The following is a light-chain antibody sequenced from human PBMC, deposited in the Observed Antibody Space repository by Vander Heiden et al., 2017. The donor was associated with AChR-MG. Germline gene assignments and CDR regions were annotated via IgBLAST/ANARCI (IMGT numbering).Light chain of an antibody. CDR1: SSNIGSNT. CDR3: AAWDDSLNGSWV. CDR2: SNN. J-gene: IGLJ3*02. Sequence: QSLPTQPPSASATPGQSVTISSSRSSSNIGSNTVNWYQQLPGTAPKPLIYSNNQRPSGVPDRFPGSKSGTSASLAISGLQSEDEADYYCAAWDDSLNGSWVFGGGTKLTVL. V-gene: IGLV1-44*01.